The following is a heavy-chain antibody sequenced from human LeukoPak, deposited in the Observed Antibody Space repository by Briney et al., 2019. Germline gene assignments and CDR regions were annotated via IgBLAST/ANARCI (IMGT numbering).Heavy chain of an antibody. Sequence: GASVKVSCKASGYTFTSYYMHWVRQAPGQGLEWMGIINPSGGSTNYAQKFQGRVTITADESTSTAYMELSSVRSEDTAVYYCARVAAAGPYYYYYGMDVWGQGTTVTVSS. CDR3: ARVAAAGPYYYYYGMDV. V-gene: IGHV1-46*01. D-gene: IGHD6-13*01. CDR2: INPSGGST. J-gene: IGHJ6*02. CDR1: GYTFTSYY.